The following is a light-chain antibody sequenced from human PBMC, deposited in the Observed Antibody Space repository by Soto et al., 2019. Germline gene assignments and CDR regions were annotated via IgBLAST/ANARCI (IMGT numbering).Light chain of an antibody. CDR3: CSYTTSRTLV. CDR1: SSDVGGYNY. V-gene: IGLV2-14*03. CDR2: DVS. J-gene: IGLJ3*02. Sequence: QSALTQPASVSGSPGQSITISCTGTSSDVGGYNYVSWYQHHPGKAPKLMIFDVSHRPSGVSNRFSGSKSGNTASLTISGLQADDEADYYCCSYTTSRTLVFGGGTKVTVL.